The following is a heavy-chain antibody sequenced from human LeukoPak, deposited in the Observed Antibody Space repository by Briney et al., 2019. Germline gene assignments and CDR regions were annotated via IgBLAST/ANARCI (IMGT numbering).Heavy chain of an antibody. Sequence: ASVKVSCKASGYTFTSYAMHWVRQAPGQRLEWMGWINAGNGNTKYSQKFQGRVTITRDTSASTAYMELSSLRSEDTAVYYCARALGITTQQLVNYWGQGTLVTVSS. CDR3: ARALGITTQQLVNY. CDR1: GYTFTSYA. D-gene: IGHD6-13*01. J-gene: IGHJ4*02. V-gene: IGHV1-3*01. CDR2: INAGNGNT.